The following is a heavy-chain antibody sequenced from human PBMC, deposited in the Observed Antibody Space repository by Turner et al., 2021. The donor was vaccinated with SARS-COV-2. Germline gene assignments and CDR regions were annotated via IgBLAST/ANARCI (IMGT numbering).Heavy chain of an antibody. CDR2: IIPVFGTA. D-gene: IGHD4-17*01. CDR3: AKAQGEYGDYGGDY. Sequence: QVQLVQSGAEVKKPGSSVKVSCKASGGIFSTYAISWVRQAPGQGLEWMGGIIPVFGTANYAQHFQDRVTITADESTSYLELSSLRSEDTAVYYCAKAQGEYGDYGGDYWGQGTLVTVSS. V-gene: IGHV1-69*01. CDR1: GGIFSTYA. J-gene: IGHJ4*02.